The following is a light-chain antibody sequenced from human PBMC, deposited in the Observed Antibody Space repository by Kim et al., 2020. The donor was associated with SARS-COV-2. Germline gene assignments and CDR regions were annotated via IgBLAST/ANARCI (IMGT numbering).Light chain of an antibody. CDR2: YDN. CDR3: QVWDTSIYHVL. Sequence: ARGESTRITCGGNNIGCKSVNWYQQKPGQAPVLVIYYDNARPSGIPERFSGSNSGNTATLTISGVEAGDEADYYCQVWDTSIYHVLFGGGTQLTVL. J-gene: IGLJ3*02. V-gene: IGLV3-21*04. CDR1: NIGCKS.